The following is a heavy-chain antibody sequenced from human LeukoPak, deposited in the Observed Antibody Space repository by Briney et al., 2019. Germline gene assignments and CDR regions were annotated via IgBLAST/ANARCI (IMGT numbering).Heavy chain of an antibody. CDR3: ARGRYSSSWYPLFDY. D-gene: IGHD6-13*01. V-gene: IGHV3-21*04. CDR2: ISSSSSYI. Sequence: GGSLRLSCAASGITFNTYTMNWVRQAPGKGLEWVSSISSSSSYIYYAASVKGRFTISRDNAKNSLYLQMNSLRAEDTAVYYCARGRYSSSWYPLFDYWGQGTLVTVSS. J-gene: IGHJ4*02. CDR1: GITFNTYT.